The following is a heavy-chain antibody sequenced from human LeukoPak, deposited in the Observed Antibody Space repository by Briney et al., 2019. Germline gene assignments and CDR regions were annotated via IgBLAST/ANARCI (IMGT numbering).Heavy chain of an antibody. J-gene: IGHJ4*02. CDR2: IYPGDSET. V-gene: IGHV5-51*01. Sequence: GESLKISCKGSGYTFNTYWIGWVRQMPGKGLEWMGIIYPGDSETRYSPSFQGQVTISADKSISTAYLQWGSLKASDTAMYYCAREGRSSSPMDYWGQGTLVTVSS. CDR1: GYTFNTYW. CDR3: AREGRSSSPMDY. D-gene: IGHD6-6*01.